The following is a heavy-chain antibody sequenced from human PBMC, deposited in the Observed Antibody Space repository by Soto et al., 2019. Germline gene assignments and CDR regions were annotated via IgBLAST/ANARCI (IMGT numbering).Heavy chain of an antibody. Sequence: PSETLSLTCTVSGGSVSSGDYFWSWLRQSPGKRLEWIAYIYYSGSTNYNPSLKSRATISVDTSKSQVSLTLTSMTAADAALYHCARYPNYYYYGFDVCRQATAVTFSS. V-gene: IGHV4-61*08. CDR3: ARYPNYYYYGFDV. CDR1: GGSVSSGDYF. CDR2: IYYSGST. D-gene: IGHD3-10*01. J-gene: IGHJ6*02.